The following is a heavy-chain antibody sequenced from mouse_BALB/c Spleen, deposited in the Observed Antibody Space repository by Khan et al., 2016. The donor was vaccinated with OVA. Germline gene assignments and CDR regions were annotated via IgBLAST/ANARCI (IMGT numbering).Heavy chain of an antibody. D-gene: IGHD2-1*01. Sequence: VQLQQSGAELVKPGASVKLSCSASGFNIKDTYIHRMKQRPEQGLEWIGRIDPPNDDSKYGPKFQAKATLTADTSSNTAYLQLSSLTSEDTAVYYCATRYGNPFAFWGQGTLVSVSA. CDR3: ATRYGNPFAF. CDR2: IDPPNDDS. V-gene: IGHV14-3*02. CDR1: GFNIKDTY. J-gene: IGHJ3*01.